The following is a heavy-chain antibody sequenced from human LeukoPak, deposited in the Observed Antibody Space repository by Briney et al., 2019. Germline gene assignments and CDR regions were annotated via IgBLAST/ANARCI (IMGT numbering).Heavy chain of an antibody. Sequence: SQSLSLTCAVYGGAFSGYFWTWIRQPPRKGLGWIGEIHHTGSTNSNPCLKSPATISVDTSKNQFSLKLSSVTAADTAVYYCVRGSRYNENYVVDYYYYYIDVWGKGTTVTVSS. V-gene: IGHV4-34*01. CDR2: IHHTGST. CDR1: GGAFSGYF. D-gene: IGHD1-14*01. CDR3: VRGSRYNENYVVDYYYYYIDV. J-gene: IGHJ6*03.